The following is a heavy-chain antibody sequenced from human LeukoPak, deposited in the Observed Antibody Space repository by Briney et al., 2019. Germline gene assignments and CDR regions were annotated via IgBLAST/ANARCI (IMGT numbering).Heavy chain of an antibody. CDR1: GFTFSSYA. D-gene: IGHD3-10*01. Sequence: GGSLRLSCAASGFTFSSYAMHWVRQAPGKGLEWVGRIRSKANSYATAYAASVKGRFTISRDDSKNTAYLQMNTLKTEDTAVYYCSRHILLWFGEPTYDAFDIWGQGTMVTVSS. CDR2: IRSKANSYAT. CDR3: SRHILLWFGEPTYDAFDI. J-gene: IGHJ3*02. V-gene: IGHV3-73*01.